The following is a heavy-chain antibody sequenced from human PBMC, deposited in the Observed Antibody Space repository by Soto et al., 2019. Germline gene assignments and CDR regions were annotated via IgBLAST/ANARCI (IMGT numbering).Heavy chain of an antibody. V-gene: IGHV1-46*01. CDR3: ARVPVSYRAPCSGGSCYLFDY. Sequence: ASVKVSCKTSGYTFTNYYIHWVRQAPGQGLEWMGVINPSGISTTYAQKFQGRVTMTRDTSTSTVYMDLSSLRPEDTAVYFCARVPVSYRAPCSGGSCYLFDYWGQGTLVTVSS. J-gene: IGHJ4*02. CDR1: GYTFTNYY. D-gene: IGHD2-15*01. CDR2: INPSGIST.